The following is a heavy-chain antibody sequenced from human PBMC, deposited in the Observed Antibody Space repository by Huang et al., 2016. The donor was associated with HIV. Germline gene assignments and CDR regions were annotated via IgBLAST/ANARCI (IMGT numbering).Heavy chain of an antibody. V-gene: IGHV4-39*01. Sequence: QLLLQESGPGLVKPSEALALTCAVSGGSIRSSDYHWGWIRPPPGKGLGWIGSIYHNGSTPYSPSLKSRVTIAVDTSKNLFFLNLTSMTAADTAVYYCARHREGPVAYYSGWGSHLNYMDVRGRGRTVVVSS. CDR2: IYHNGST. D-gene: IGHD3-10*01. CDR3: ARHREGPVAYYSGWGSHLNYMDV. CDR1: GGSIRSSDYH. J-gene: IGHJ6*03.